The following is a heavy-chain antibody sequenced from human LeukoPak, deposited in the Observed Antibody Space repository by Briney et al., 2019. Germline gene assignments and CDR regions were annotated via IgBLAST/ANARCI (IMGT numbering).Heavy chain of an antibody. V-gene: IGHV1-18*01. D-gene: IGHD6-19*01. CDR1: GYTFTSYG. Sequence: VASVKVSCTASGYTFTSYGISWVRQAPGQGLEWMGWISAYNGNTNYAQKLQGRVTMTTDTSTSTAYMELRSLRSDDTAVYYCANSYSSGWYYFDYWGQGTLVTVSS. CDR2: ISAYNGNT. J-gene: IGHJ4*02. CDR3: ANSYSSGWYYFDY.